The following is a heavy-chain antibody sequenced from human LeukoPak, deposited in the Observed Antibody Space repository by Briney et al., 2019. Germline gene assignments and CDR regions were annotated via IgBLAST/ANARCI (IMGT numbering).Heavy chain of an antibody. J-gene: IGHJ4*02. D-gene: IGHD6-13*01. V-gene: IGHV3-74*01. CDR3: ARGGDSSNWYPGYFDY. Sequence: PGGSLRLSCAASGFTFSSSWMHWVRQAPGHGLVWGSRLNPDGGTTTYADSVKGRFTISRDNAKNTLYLEMNSLRAEDPAVYYCARGGDSSNWYPGYFDYWGQGALVTVSS. CDR2: LNPDGGTT. CDR1: GFTFSSSW.